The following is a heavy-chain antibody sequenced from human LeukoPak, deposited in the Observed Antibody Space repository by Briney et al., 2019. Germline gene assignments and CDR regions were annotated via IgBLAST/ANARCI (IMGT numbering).Heavy chain of an antibody. D-gene: IGHD3-10*01. CDR2: IYTSGST. V-gene: IGHV4-39*07. J-gene: IGHJ4*02. CDR3: ARYVYTSGSHYIDY. CDR1: GGSISSSNYY. Sequence: PSETLSLTCAVSGGSISSSNYYWGWIRQPPGKGLEWIGSIYTSGSTNYNPSLKSRVTISVDTSKNQFSLKLSSVTAADTAVYYCARYVYTSGSHYIDYWGQGTVVTVSS.